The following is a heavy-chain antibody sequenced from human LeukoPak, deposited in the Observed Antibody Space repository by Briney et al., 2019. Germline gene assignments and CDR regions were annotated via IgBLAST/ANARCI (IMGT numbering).Heavy chain of an antibody. V-gene: IGHV3-15*01. J-gene: IGHJ1*01. CDR3: TTGGYTRSQVAGIDSEYFQH. CDR1: GFTFSNAW. CDR2: IKSKTDGGTT. Sequence: PGGSLRLSCAASGFTFSNAWMSWVRQAPGKGLEWVGRIKSKTDGGTTDYAAPVKGRFTISRDDSKNTLYLQMNSLKTEDTAVYYCTTGGYTRSQVAGIDSEYFQHWGQGTLVTVSS. D-gene: IGHD6-19*01.